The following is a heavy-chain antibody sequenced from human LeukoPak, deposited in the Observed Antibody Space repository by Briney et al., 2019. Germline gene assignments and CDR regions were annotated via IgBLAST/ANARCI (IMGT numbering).Heavy chain of an antibody. D-gene: IGHD3-22*01. J-gene: IGHJ4*02. V-gene: IGHV3-23*01. CDR1: GFTFSSYS. CDR3: AKRLGGHYYDSSGYLHN. Sequence: GGSLRLSCAASGFTFSSYSMNWVRQAPGKGLEWVSAISDSGGSTYYADSVKGRFTISRDNSKNTLYLQMNSLRAEDTAVYYCAKRLGGHYYDSSGYLHNWGQGTLVTVSS. CDR2: ISDSGGST.